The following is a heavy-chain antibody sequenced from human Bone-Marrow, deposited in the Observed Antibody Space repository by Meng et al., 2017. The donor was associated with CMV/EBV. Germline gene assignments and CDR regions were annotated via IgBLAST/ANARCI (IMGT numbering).Heavy chain of an antibody. D-gene: IGHD5-12*01. CDR1: GFTFSSYA. CDR3: ARGATPDY. CDR2: IYSGGSST. Sequence: GESLKISCAASGFTFSSYAMSWVRQAPGKGLEWVSVIYSGGSSTYYADSVKGRFTISRDNSKNSLYLQMNSLRAEDTAVYYCARGATPDYWGQGTLVTVSS. J-gene: IGHJ4*02. V-gene: IGHV3-23*03.